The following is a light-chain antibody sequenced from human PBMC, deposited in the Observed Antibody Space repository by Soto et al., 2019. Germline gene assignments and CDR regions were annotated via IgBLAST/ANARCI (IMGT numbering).Light chain of an antibody. J-gene: IGLJ3*02. CDR1: SSNIGRKF. V-gene: IGLV1-51*01. CDR2: DNG. Sequence: QSVLTQPPSVSAAPGQKVTISGSGSSSNIGRKFVSWYQQLPGTGPKLLIYDNGKRPSGTPERFSGSKSGMSATLAITGLQTGDEADYYCGTWDSSLKAWLFGAGTKLTVL. CDR3: GTWDSSLKAWL.